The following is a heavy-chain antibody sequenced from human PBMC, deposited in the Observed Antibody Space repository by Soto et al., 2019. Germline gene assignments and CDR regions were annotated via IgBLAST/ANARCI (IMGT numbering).Heavy chain of an antibody. CDR3: AKEWGHYDSSGYYFTLFHY. CDR2: ISYDGSNK. CDR1: GFTFSTYG. J-gene: IGHJ4*02. Sequence: QVQLVESGGGVVQPGRSLRLSCAASGFTFSTYGMHWVRQAPGKGLEWVAIISYDGSNKYYADSVKGRLTISRDNYKNTLYLHMNSLRADDTALYYCAKEWGHYDSSGYYFTLFHYWGQGTLVTVSS. D-gene: IGHD3-22*01. V-gene: IGHV3-30*18.